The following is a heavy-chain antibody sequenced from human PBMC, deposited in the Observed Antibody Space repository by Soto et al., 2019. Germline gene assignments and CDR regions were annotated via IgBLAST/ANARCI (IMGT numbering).Heavy chain of an antibody. CDR2: IYYSGST. J-gene: IGHJ6*02. CDR3: ARALVRYYYYYGMDV. Sequence: PSETLSLTCTVSGGSISSGDYYWSWIRQPPGKGLEWIGYIYYSGSTYYNPSLKSRVTISVDTSKNQFSLKLSSVTAADTAVYYCARALVRYYYYYGMDVWGQGTTVTVSS. CDR1: GGSISSGDYY. V-gene: IGHV4-30-4*01. D-gene: IGHD3-10*01.